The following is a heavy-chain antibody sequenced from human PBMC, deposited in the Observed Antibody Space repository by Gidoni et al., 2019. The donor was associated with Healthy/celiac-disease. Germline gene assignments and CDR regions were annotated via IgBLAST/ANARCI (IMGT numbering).Heavy chain of an antibody. CDR3: ARTGITMVRGVIDYYYYGMDV. V-gene: IGHV7-4-1*02. J-gene: IGHJ6*02. CDR1: GSTFTSYA. CDR2: INTNTGNP. D-gene: IGHD3-10*01. Sequence: QVQLVQSGSELKKPGASVKVSCKASGSTFTSYAMIWVRQAPGQGLEWMGGINTNTGNPTYAQDFTRRFVFSLDASVSTAYLQISSLKAEDTAVYYCARTGITMVRGVIDYYYYGMDVWGQGTTVTVSS.